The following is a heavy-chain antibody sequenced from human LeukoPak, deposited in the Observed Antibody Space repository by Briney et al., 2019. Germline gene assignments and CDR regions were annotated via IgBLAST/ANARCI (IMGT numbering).Heavy chain of an antibody. J-gene: IGHJ4*02. V-gene: IGHV3-21*01. CDR1: GFTFSSYS. CDR3: ARPRAGDLDY. D-gene: IGHD3-16*01. CDR2: ISSTGTYT. Sequence: PGGSLRLSCAASGFTFSSYSMNWVRQAPGKGLEWVSSISSTGTYTYYADSVKGRFTISRDNVENSLYLQMNSLRAEDTAVYYCARPRAGDLDYWGQGTLVTVSS.